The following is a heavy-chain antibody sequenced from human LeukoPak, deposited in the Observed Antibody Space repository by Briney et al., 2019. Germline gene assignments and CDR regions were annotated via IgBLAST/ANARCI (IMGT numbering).Heavy chain of an antibody. CDR3: ARDSSGYLGWFDP. Sequence: SETLSLTCTVSGGSISSYYWSWIRQPPGKGLEWIGYIYYSGSTNYNPSLKSRVTISVDPSKNQFSLKLSSVTAADTAVYYCARDSSGYLGWFDPWGQGTLVTVSS. J-gene: IGHJ5*02. CDR2: IYYSGST. V-gene: IGHV4-59*01. CDR1: GGSISSYY. D-gene: IGHD3-22*01.